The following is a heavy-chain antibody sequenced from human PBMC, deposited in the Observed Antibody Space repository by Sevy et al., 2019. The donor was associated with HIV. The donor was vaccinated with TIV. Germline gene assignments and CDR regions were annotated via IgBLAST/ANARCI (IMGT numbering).Heavy chain of an antibody. Sequence: GGSLRLSCAASGFTFSSYAMHWVRQAPGKGLEWGAVISYDGSNKYYADSVKRRFTISRDNSKNTLYLQMNSLRAEDTAVYYCASAPIVVVIAPADYWGQGTLVTVSS. CDR1: GFTFSSYA. CDR2: ISYDGSNK. D-gene: IGHD3-22*01. J-gene: IGHJ4*02. CDR3: ASAPIVVVIAPADY. V-gene: IGHV3-30-3*01.